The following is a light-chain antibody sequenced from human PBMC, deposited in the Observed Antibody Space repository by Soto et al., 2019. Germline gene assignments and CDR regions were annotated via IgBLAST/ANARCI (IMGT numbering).Light chain of an antibody. V-gene: IGKV3-20*01. Sequence: EIVLTQSPGTLSLSPGESATLYCRASQSVSSSYLAWYQQKPGQAPRLLIYGASRRTTGIPDRFSGRGSGTEFTLTISSLQPDDFATYYCQQYHSYSFGQGTKVDI. CDR3: QQYHSYS. CDR1: QSVSSSY. CDR2: GAS. J-gene: IGKJ1*01.